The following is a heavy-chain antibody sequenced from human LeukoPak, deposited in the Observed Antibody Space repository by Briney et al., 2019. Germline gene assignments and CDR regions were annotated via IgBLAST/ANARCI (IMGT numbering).Heavy chain of an antibody. D-gene: IGHD3-16*01. CDR1: GYSFADYY. J-gene: IGHJ4*02. Sequence: ASVKVSCKASGYSFADYYMHWVRQAPGQGLEWMGIINPSDGSTTYAQKFQGRVTMSRDMSTSTFYMELTSLRFEDTAVYYCARTFYEQMPHFDYWGQGTLVTVSS. CDR3: ARTFYEQMPHFDY. CDR2: INPSDGST. V-gene: IGHV1-46*01.